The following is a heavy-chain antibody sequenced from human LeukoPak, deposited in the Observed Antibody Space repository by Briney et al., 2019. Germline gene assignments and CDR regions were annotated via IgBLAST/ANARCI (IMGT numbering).Heavy chain of an antibody. Sequence: SETLSLTCTVSGGSISSGYYWGWIRQPPGKGLEWIGSIYHSGSTYYNPSLKSRVTISVDTSKNQFSLKLSSVTAADTAVYYCARTGGYSLNWFDPWGQGTLVTVSS. V-gene: IGHV4-38-2*02. CDR3: ARTGGYSLNWFDP. J-gene: IGHJ5*02. D-gene: IGHD3-22*01. CDR2: IYHSGST. CDR1: GGSISSGYY.